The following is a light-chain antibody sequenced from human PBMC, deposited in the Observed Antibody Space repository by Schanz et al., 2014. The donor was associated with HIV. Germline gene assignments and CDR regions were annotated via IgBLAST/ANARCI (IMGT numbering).Light chain of an antibody. Sequence: DIQMTQSPSTLSTSVGDRVTITCRASQTISSWLAWYQQKPGRAPNLLIYQASTLETGVPSRFSGSGSGTEFTLTISSLQSEDFATYYCLQYNSYPYTFGQGTKLEIK. V-gene: IGKV1-5*03. CDR1: QTISSW. CDR3: LQYNSYPYT. CDR2: QAS. J-gene: IGKJ2*01.